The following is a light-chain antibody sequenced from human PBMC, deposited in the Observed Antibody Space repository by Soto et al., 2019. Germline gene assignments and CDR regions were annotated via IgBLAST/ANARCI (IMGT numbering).Light chain of an antibody. CDR3: KQRSNWPWT. CDR1: QGVSSY. J-gene: IGKJ1*01. V-gene: IGKV3D-11*01. CDR2: DAS. Sequence: EIVLTQSPGTLSLSPGGRATLSCKASQGVSSYLAWYQQKPGQAPRLLIYDASNRATGIPARFSGSGPGTDFTLTIRSLEPEDFAVYYCKQRSNWPWTFGQGTKVDIK.